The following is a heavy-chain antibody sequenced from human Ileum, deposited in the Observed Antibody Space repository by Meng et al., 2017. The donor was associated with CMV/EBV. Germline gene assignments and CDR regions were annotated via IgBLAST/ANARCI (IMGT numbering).Heavy chain of an antibody. CDR3: TRDGTAETNERGYGY. CDR2: IDPNSGAT. V-gene: IGHV1-2*02. J-gene: IGHJ4*02. D-gene: IGHD2-8*01. CDR1: GSSFTTYL. Sequence: QVQLVQSWTEVNEAGAVVKVSCKTSGSSFTTYLIHWGRQAPGQGPEWVGWIDPNSGATNYEQKFQGRVTLTRDTSITTTFMDLNRLTSDDTAIYYCTRDGTAETNERGYGYWGQGTLVTVSS.